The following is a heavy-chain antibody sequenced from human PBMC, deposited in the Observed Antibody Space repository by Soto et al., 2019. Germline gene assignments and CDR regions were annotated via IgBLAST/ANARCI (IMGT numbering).Heavy chain of an antibody. D-gene: IGHD5-12*01. CDR1: GFTFSSYG. V-gene: IGHV3-30*18. CDR2: ISYDGSNK. CDR3: AKDPGGYNYPAGYFDY. J-gene: IGHJ4*02. Sequence: QVQLVESGGGVVQPGRSLRLSCAASGFTFSSYGMHWVRQAPGKGLEWVAVISYDGSNKYYADSVKGRFTISRDNSKNTLYLQMNSLRAEDTAVYYCAKDPGGYNYPAGYFDYWGQGTLVTVSS.